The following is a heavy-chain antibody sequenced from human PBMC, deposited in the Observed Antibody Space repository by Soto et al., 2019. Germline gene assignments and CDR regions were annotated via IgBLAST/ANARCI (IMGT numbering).Heavy chain of an antibody. CDR3: ARGKDRDTVTTFDY. J-gene: IGHJ4*02. V-gene: IGHV3-23*01. CDR2: IHGSGGNT. D-gene: IGHD4-17*01. Sequence: EVQLLESGGGLQRGGGSRRLPCAASGFTFSSNAINWVRQAPGKGREWVAVIHGSGGNTYYADSVKGRFTISRDNSENTVYLQMSSLRAGDTAVYYCARGKDRDTVTTFDYWGQGTLVTVSS. CDR1: GFTFSSNA.